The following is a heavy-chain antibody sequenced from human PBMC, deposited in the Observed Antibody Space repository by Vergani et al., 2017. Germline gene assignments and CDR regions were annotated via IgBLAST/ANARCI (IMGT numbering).Heavy chain of an antibody. CDR3: ARDAVCKQQLVPIDY. Sequence: EVQLVESGGGLVQPGGSLRLSCAASGFTFSSYWMSWVRQAPGKGLEWVANIKQDGSEKYYVDSVKGRFTISRDNAKNSLYLQMNSLRAEDTAVYYCARDAVCKQQLVPIDYWGQGTLVTVSS. D-gene: IGHD6-13*01. CDR1: GFTFSSYW. CDR2: IKQDGSEK. J-gene: IGHJ4*02. V-gene: IGHV3-7*01.